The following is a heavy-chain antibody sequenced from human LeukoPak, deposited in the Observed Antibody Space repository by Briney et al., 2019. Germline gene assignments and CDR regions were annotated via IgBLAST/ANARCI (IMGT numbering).Heavy chain of an antibody. CDR1: GGSISNCY. Sequence: SETLSLTSTVSGGSISNCYWGSVPQPPGKGLERSGYIYYSGSTNYNPSLKSRVTISVDTSKNQFSLKLSSVTAADTAVYYCARAYWNYRGPFDYWGQGTLVTVSS. D-gene: IGHD1-7*01. J-gene: IGHJ4*02. CDR2: IYYSGST. CDR3: ARAYWNYRGPFDY. V-gene: IGHV4-59*01.